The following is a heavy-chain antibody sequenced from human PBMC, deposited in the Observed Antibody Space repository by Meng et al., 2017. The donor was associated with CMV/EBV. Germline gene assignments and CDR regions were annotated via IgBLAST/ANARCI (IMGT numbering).Heavy chain of an antibody. V-gene: IGHV3-48*04. Sequence: GESLKISCAASGFTFSSYSMNWVRQAPGKGLEWVSYISSSGSSIYYADSVKGRFTISRDNAKNSLYLQMNSLRAEDTAVYYCARDGPFVVVRGHYGMDVWGQGTTVTVSS. D-gene: IGHD2-2*01. CDR3: ARDGPFVVVRGHYGMDV. J-gene: IGHJ6*02. CDR2: ISSSGSSI. CDR1: GFTFSSYS.